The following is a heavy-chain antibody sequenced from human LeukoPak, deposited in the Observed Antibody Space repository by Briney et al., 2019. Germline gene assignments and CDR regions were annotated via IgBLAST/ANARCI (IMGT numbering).Heavy chain of an antibody. CDR2: INPSGGST. CDR3: ARGEGAYYDFWSGYPGY. D-gene: IGHD3-3*01. Sequence: ASVKVSCKASGYTFTGYYMHWLRQAPGQGLEWMGIINPSGGSTTYAQQLQGRVTMTRETSTSTVYMEISILRSEDTAVYYCARGEGAYYDFWSGYPGYRGQGTLVTVSS. V-gene: IGHV1-46*04. CDR1: GYTFTGYY. J-gene: IGHJ4*02.